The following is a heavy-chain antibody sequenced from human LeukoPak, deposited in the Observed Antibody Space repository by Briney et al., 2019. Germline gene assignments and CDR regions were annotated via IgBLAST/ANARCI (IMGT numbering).Heavy chain of an antibody. CDR3: ARDNWNYGSSMDV. CDR2: IYYSGST. CDR1: GGSISSYY. V-gene: IGHV4-59*01. Sequence: PSETLSLTCTVSGGSISSYYWSWIRQPPGKGLERIGYIYYSGSTNYNPSLKSRVTISVDTSKNQFSLKLSSVTAADTAVYYCARDNWNYGSSMDVWGQGTTVTVSS. J-gene: IGHJ6*02. D-gene: IGHD1-7*01.